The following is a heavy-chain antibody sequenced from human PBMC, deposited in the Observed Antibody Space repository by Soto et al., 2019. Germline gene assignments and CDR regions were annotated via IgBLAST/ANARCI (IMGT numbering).Heavy chain of an antibody. J-gene: IGHJ4*02. Sequence: GGSLRLSCAASGFTFSSYAMSWVRQAPGKGLEWVSAISGSGGSTYYADSVKGRFTISRDNSQNTLYLQMKSLRAEDTAVYFCVKQMTTWTDSFFDFWGQGRQVTVSS. CDR2: ISGSGGST. CDR1: GFTFSSYA. CDR3: VKQMTTWTDSFFDF. D-gene: IGHD4-17*01. V-gene: IGHV3-23*01.